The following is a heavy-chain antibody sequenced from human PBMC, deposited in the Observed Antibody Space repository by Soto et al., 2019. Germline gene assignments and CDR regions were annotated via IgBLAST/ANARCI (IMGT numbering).Heavy chain of an antibody. CDR2: ISSSSSYI. V-gene: IGHV3-21*01. D-gene: IGHD7-27*01. CDR3: ARARNWGNPYYFYY. Sequence: EVQLVESGGGLVKPGGSLRLSGAASGFTFSSYSMNWVRQAPGQGLEWVSSISSSSSYIYYADSVKGRFTISRDHAKNSLYLQMNSLRAEDTAVYYCARARNWGNPYYFYYWGQGTLVTVSS. CDR1: GFTFSSYS. J-gene: IGHJ4*02.